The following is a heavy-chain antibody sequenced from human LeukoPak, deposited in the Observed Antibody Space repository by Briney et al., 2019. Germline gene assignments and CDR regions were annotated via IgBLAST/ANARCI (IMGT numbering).Heavy chain of an antibody. CDR2: ISSSANTI. D-gene: IGHD3-10*01. J-gene: IGHJ4*02. CDR3: ERGLKRRMTLVRGAMGDY. Sequence: PGGSLRLSCAASGFIFSSYEMNWVRQAPGKGLEWVSYISSSANTIYYADSVKGRFTISRDNAKNSLYLQMNSLRAEDTAVYYCERGLKRRMTLVRGAMGDYWGQGTLVTGSS. V-gene: IGHV3-48*03. CDR1: GFIFSSYE.